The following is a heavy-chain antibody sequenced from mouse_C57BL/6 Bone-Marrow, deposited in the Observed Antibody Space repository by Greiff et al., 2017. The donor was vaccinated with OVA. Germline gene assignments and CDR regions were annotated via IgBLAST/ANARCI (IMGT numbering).Heavy chain of an antibody. D-gene: IGHD2-1*01. CDR3: ASLYGNSLDY. Sequence: DVHLVESGGGLVKPGGSLKLSCAASGFTFSSYTMSWVRQTPEKRLEWVATISGGGGNTYYPDSVKGRFTISRDNAKNTLYLQMSSLRSEDTALYYCASLYGNSLDYWGQGTTLTVSS. V-gene: IGHV5-9*01. CDR1: GFTFSSYT. CDR2: ISGGGGNT. J-gene: IGHJ2*01.